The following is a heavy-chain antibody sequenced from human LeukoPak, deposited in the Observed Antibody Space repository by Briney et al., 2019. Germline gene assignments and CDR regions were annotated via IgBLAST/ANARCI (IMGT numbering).Heavy chain of an antibody. J-gene: IGHJ3*02. D-gene: IGHD1-26*01. Sequence: ASVKVSCKASGYTFTGYYMHWVRQAPGQGLEWMGWINPNSGGTNYAQKFQGRVTMTRDMSTSTVYMELSSLRSEDTAVYYCARDPWRATGAFDIWGQGTMVTVSS. V-gene: IGHV1-2*02. CDR1: GYTFTGYY. CDR2: INPNSGGT. CDR3: ARDPWRATGAFDI.